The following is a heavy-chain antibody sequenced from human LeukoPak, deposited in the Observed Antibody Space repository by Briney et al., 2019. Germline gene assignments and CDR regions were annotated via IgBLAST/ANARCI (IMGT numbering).Heavy chain of an antibody. J-gene: IGHJ4*02. CDR2: IITVSETT. D-gene: IGHD6-19*01. V-gene: IGHV1-69*01. Sequence: SVKVSCKASGGTFSDYVITWVRQAPGHGLEWMGGIITVSETTNYAQKFQGRVTFTADESTTTAYMELSSLRSEDTAVYYCARGGRYSSAWYFDLWGQGTLVTVSS. CDR3: ARGGRYSSAWYFDL. CDR1: GGTFSDYV.